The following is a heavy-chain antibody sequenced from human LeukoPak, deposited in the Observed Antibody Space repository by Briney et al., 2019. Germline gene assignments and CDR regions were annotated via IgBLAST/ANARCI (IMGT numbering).Heavy chain of an antibody. J-gene: IGHJ3*02. CDR2: IKSKTNGGTT. D-gene: IGHD6-19*01. CDR3: TTDLDPRFSGWNAFDI. V-gene: IGHV3-15*01. Sequence: GGSLRLSCAASGFTFSGSAMHWVRQASGKGLEWVGRIKSKTNGGTTNYAAPVKGRFTISRDDSKNTLYLQMNSLKTEDTAVYYCTTDLDPRFSGWNAFDIWGQGTMVTVSS. CDR1: GFTFSGSA.